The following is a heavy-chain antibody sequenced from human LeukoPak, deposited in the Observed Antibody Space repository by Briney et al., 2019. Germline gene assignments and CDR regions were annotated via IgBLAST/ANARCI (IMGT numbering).Heavy chain of an antibody. J-gene: IGHJ5*02. Sequence: GASVKVSCKASGYTFTSYGISWVRQAPGQGLEWMGWISAYNGNTNYAQKLQGRVTMTTDTSTSTAYLELSSLRSEDTAVYYCARGRLYIDYDILTGYYKGNWFDPWGQGTLVTVSS. CDR1: GYTFTSYG. CDR2: ISAYNGNT. V-gene: IGHV1-18*01. CDR3: ARGRLYIDYDILTGYYKGNWFDP. D-gene: IGHD3-9*01.